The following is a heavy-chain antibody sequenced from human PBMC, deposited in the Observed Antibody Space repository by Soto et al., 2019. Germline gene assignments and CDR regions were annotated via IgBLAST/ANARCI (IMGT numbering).Heavy chain of an antibody. CDR1: GGTFSSYA. D-gene: IGHD6-13*01. CDR2: TIPIFGTA. V-gene: IGHV1-69*13. Sequence: SVKVSCKASGGTFSSYAISWVRQAPGQGLEWMGGTIPIFGTANYAQKFQGRVTITADESTSTAYMELSSLRSEDTAVYYCPREERAGIAAAGSWFDPWGQGTLVTVSS. CDR3: PREERAGIAAAGSWFDP. J-gene: IGHJ5*02.